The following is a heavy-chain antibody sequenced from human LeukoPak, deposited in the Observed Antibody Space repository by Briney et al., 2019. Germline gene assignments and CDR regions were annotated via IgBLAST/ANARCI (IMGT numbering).Heavy chain of an antibody. J-gene: IGHJ4*02. D-gene: IGHD1-26*01. V-gene: IGHV3-53*01. Sequence: RRCLSPSCAASGFTPTTKYMSWVRQAPGKGMGWVSSIYSGGTTSYAASVKGRFTISRDKSKNTLYLQMNSLRADDTAVYYCARAWWELRAQTETLPDYWGQGTLVTVSS. CDR3: ARAWWELRAQTETLPDY. CDR2: IYSGGTT. CDR1: GFTPTTKY.